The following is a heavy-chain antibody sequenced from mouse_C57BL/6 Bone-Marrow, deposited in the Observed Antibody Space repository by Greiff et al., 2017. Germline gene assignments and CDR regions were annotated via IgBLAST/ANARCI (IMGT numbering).Heavy chain of an antibody. CDR1: GYTFTSYW. V-gene: IGHV1-50*01. Sequence: QVQLQQPGAELVKPGASVKLSCKASGYTFTSYWMQWVHQRPGQGLEWIGEIDPSDSYTNYNQKFKGKATLTVDTSSSTAYMQLSSLTSEDSAVYYCARVLRRRGAGFAYWGQGTLVTVSA. CDR3: ARVLRRRGAGFAY. J-gene: IGHJ3*01. CDR2: IDPSDSYT. D-gene: IGHD2-12*01.